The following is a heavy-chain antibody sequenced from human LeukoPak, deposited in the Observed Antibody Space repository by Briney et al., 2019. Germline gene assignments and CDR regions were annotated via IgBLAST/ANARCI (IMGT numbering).Heavy chain of an antibody. D-gene: IGHD1-26*01. CDR2: INPSGGST. CDR1: GYTFTSYY. J-gene: IGHJ4*02. CDR3: ARARYSGSYYVFEVDY. Sequence: ASVKVSCKASGYTFTSYYMHWVRQAPGQGLEWMGIINPSGGSTSYAQKFQGRVTMTRDTSTSTVYMGLSSLRSEDTAVYYCARARYSGSYYVFEVDYWGQGTLVTVSS. V-gene: IGHV1-46*01.